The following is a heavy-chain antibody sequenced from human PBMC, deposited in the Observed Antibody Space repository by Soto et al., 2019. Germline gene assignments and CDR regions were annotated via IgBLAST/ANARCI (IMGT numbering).Heavy chain of an antibody. V-gene: IGHV4-39*01. CDR2: LFYGGTT. CDR3: ARHRGPAPVY. J-gene: IGHJ4*02. Sequence: TLSLTCTVSCGSISGYYWTWIRQPPGKGLEWVGSLFYGGTTDYNPSLKSRLTMSLDTSKNHFSLKLRSVTAADTAVYYCARHRGPAPVYWGQGTLVTVSS. D-gene: IGHD3-10*01. CDR1: CGSISGYY.